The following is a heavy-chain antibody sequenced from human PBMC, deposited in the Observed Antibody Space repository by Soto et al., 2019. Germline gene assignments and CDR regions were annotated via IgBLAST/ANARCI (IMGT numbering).Heavy chain of an antibody. J-gene: IGHJ4*02. CDR2: INAGNGNT. CDR1: GYRFSVYA. Sequence: ASVKVSCKASGYRFSVYAMHWRRLANGQRLEWMGWINAGNGNTKYSQKFQGRVTITRDTSASTAYMELSSLRSEDTAVYYCARTSGYYFHDYWGQGTLVTVSS. D-gene: IGHD3-22*01. V-gene: IGHV1-3*01. CDR3: ARTSGYYFHDY.